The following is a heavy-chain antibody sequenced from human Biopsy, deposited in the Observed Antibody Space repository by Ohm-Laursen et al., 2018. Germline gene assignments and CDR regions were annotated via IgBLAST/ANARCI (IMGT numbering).Heavy chain of an antibody. V-gene: IGHV4-59*01. D-gene: IGHD7-27*01. Sequence: GTLSLTCTVSGGSIKSYYWNWIPQSPGKGLEWIGFIYYTGHTNYNPSLKSRATISVDTSKNQFSLKVISVTAADTAVYYCARLTGDPSYWGQGILVTVSS. CDR2: IYYTGHT. J-gene: IGHJ4*02. CDR1: GGSIKSYY. CDR3: ARLTGDPSY.